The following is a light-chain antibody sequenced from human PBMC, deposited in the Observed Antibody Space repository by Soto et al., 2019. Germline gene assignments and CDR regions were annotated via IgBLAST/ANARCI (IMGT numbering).Light chain of an antibody. Sequence: EIVLTQSPGTLSLSPGERATLSCRTSESVSDSQLAWYQQKFGQAPRLLIYAVSSRAAGIADRFSGSGSGTDFTLTISSLQSEDFAVYYCQQYNDWPRTFGQGTKVDIK. J-gene: IGKJ1*01. CDR1: ESVSDSQ. V-gene: IGKV3-20*01. CDR2: AVS. CDR3: QQYNDWPRT.